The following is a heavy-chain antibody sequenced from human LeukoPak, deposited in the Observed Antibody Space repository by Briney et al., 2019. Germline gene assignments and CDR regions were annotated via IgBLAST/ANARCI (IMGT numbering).Heavy chain of an antibody. Sequence: SETLSLTCTVSGGSVSSGSYYWSWIRQPPGKGLEWIGYIYYSGSTNYNPSLKSRVTISVDTSKNQFSLKLSSVTAADTAVYYCATRWGNVDYWGQGTLVTVSS. D-gene: IGHD7-27*01. CDR1: GGSVSSGSYY. CDR3: ATRWGNVDY. J-gene: IGHJ4*02. V-gene: IGHV4-61*01. CDR2: IYYSGST.